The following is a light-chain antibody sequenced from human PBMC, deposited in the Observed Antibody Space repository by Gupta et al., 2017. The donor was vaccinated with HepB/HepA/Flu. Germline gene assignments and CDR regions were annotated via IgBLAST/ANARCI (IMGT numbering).Light chain of an antibody. Sequence: QSVLTQPPSVSAAPGQKVTISCSGSSSNIGSNFVSWYQQLPGTAPNLLIYENNKRASGIPDRFSGAKSGTSATLGITGLQTGDEADYYCATWENHRNAGEVFGIGTTVTVL. CDR3: ATWENHRNAGEV. CDR2: ENN. J-gene: IGLJ1*01. CDR1: SSNIGSNF. V-gene: IGLV1-51*02.